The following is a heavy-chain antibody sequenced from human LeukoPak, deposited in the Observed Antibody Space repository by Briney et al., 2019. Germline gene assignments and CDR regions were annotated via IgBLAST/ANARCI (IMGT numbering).Heavy chain of an antibody. V-gene: IGHV3-15*01. CDR2: IKSKTDGGTT. J-gene: IGHJ6*03. Sequence: PGGSLRLSCEASGFTFTKAWMNWVRQAPGKGLEWVGRIKSKTDGGTTDYAAPVKGRFTISRDDSKNTLYLQMNSLKTEDTAVYYCTTVLKQWLRGGYYMDVWGKGTTVTVSS. CDR1: GFTFTKAW. D-gene: IGHD6-19*01. CDR3: TTVLKQWLRGGYYMDV.